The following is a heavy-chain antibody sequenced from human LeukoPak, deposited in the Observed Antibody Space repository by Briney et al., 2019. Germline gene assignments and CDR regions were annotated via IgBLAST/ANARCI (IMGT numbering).Heavy chain of an antibody. V-gene: IGHV3-30*02. CDR2: IRHDESKT. D-gene: IGHD3-16*01. CDR3: AKPVIPSAYQGTYYMDV. J-gene: IGHJ6*03. Sequence: GGSLRLSCAASGLIFSSYGMHWVRQAPGEGLEWVAYIRHDESKTFYADSVKGRFTISRDNSKNTLYLQMHSLRAEDTALYYCAKPVIPSAYQGTYYMDVWGKGTTVPVSS. CDR1: GLIFSSYG.